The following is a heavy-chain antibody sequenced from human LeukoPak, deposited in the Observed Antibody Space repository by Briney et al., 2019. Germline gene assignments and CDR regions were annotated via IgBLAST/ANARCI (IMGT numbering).Heavy chain of an antibody. Sequence: ASVKVSCKASGYMFTGYYMHWVRQAPGQGLEWVGWINPNSGGTNYAQKFQGRVTMTGDTSISTAYMDLNRLRSDDTAVYYCARVVAVTGTPVYYMDVWGKGTTVTVSS. V-gene: IGHV1-2*02. D-gene: IGHD6-19*01. CDR2: INPNSGGT. J-gene: IGHJ6*03. CDR1: GYMFTGYY. CDR3: ARVVAVTGTPVYYMDV.